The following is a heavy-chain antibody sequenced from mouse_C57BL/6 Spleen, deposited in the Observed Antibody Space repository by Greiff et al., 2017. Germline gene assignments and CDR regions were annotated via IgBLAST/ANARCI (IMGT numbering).Heavy chain of an antibody. Sequence: QVQLQQSGAELVKPGASVKISCKASGYAFSSYWMNWVKQRPGKGLEWIGQIYPGDGDTNYNGKFKGKATLTADKSSSTAYMQLSSLTSEDAAVYFCARRGGLLLFDYWGQGTTLTVSS. V-gene: IGHV1-80*01. D-gene: IGHD2-3*01. CDR1: GYAFSSYW. CDR2: IYPGDGDT. CDR3: ARRGGLLLFDY. J-gene: IGHJ2*01.